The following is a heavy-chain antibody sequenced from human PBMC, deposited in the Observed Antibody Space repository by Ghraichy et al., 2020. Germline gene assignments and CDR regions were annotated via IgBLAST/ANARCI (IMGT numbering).Heavy chain of an antibody. J-gene: IGHJ4*02. CDR2: MSTSGDAK. CDR3: ARVLATSIDY. V-gene: IGHV3-11*01. CDR1: GFTFSDYY. D-gene: IGHD5-12*01. Sequence: GGSLRLSCAASGFTFSDYYMSWIRQAPGQGLEWVSYMSTSGDAKYYADSVMGRFTISRDNAKNSLYLQMNSLRAEDTAVYYCARVLATSIDYWGQGTLVILSS.